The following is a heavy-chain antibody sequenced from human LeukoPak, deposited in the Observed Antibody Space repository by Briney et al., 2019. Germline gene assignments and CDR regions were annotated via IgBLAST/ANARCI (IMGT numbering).Heavy chain of an antibody. V-gene: IGHV4-59*01. CDR1: GGSISSYY. CDR2: IYYSGST. J-gene: IGHJ4*02. CDR3: ARDSGSGTYY. Sequence: PSETLSLTCTVSGGSISSYYWTWIRQPPGKGLEWIGHIYYSGSTNYNPSLKSRVTISIDTSKNQFSLNLSSVTAADTAVYYCARDSGSGTYYWGRGTLVTVSS. D-gene: IGHD6-19*01.